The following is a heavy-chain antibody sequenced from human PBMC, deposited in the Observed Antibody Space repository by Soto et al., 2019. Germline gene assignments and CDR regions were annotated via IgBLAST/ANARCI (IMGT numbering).Heavy chain of an antibody. J-gene: IGHJ4*02. D-gene: IGHD2-2*03. CDR1: GYTFSSYA. Sequence: QVQLVQSGAEEKKPGASVKASCTTSGYTFSSYAIHWVRQAPGQGLEWMGWINPGNANTKNSQKFQGRVTITSDTSASTAYMELSSLTSEDTAVYYCARVDGAYWGQGTLVTVSS. CDR3: ARVDGAY. V-gene: IGHV1-3*05. CDR2: INPGNANT.